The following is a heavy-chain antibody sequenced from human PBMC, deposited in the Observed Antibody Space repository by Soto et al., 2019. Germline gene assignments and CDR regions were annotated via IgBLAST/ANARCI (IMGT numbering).Heavy chain of an antibody. V-gene: IGHV4-59*01. Sequence: TSETLSLTCTVSGGSLSRYYWSWIRRPPGKGLEWIGYISYSGNTNYNPSLESRVTISVDTSKNRFSLKLTSVTAADTAVYYCARAAGSYSSPDYYYGMDVWGQGTTVTVSS. J-gene: IGHJ6*02. CDR1: GGSLSRYY. CDR2: ISYSGNT. CDR3: ARAAGSYSSPDYYYGMDV. D-gene: IGHD3-10*01.